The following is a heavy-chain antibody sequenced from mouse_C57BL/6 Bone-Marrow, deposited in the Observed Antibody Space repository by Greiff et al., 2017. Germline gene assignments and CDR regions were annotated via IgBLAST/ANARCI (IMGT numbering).Heavy chain of an antibody. CDR2: INPNNGGT. J-gene: IGHJ1*03. Sequence: EVQLQQSGPELVKPGASVKISCKASGYTFTDYYMNWVKQSHGQSLEWIGDINPNNGGTSYNQTFKGKATLTADKPSSTAYMELRSLTSVDSAVYDCARCGDYDVEYFDVWGTGTTVTVSS. CDR3: ARCGDYDVEYFDV. CDR1: GYTFTDYY. D-gene: IGHD2-4*01. V-gene: IGHV1-26*01.